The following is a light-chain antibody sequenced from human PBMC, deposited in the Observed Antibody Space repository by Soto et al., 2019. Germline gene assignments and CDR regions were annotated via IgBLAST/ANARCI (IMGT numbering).Light chain of an antibody. CDR2: DVS. CDR1: SSDVGGYNY. J-gene: IGLJ1*01. V-gene: IGLV2-14*01. Sequence: QSLLNHPASVSGSPGQSITISCTGTSSDVGGYNYVSWYQQHPGKAPKLVIYDVSNRPSGVSNRFSGSKSGNTASLTISGLQAEDEADYYCNSYTSSITYVFGTGTKVTVL. CDR3: NSYTSSITYV.